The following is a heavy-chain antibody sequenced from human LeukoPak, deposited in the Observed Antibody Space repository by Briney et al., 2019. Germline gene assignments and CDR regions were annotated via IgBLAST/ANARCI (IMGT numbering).Heavy chain of an antibody. CDR1: GFTFSSHV. V-gene: IGHV3-33*01. Sequence: PGGSLRLSCAASGFTFSSHVMHWVRQAPGKGLEWVAVIWCDGGNKYYADSVKGRFTVSRDNSKNTLYLQMNSLRAEDTAVYYCARVAPMYSSSLYYLDYWGQGTLVTVSS. CDR3: ARVAPMYSSSLYYLDY. CDR2: IWCDGGNK. J-gene: IGHJ4*02. D-gene: IGHD6-13*01.